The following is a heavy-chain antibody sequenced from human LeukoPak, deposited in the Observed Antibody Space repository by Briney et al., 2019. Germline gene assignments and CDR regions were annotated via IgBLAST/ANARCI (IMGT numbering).Heavy chain of an antibody. CDR3: AKDPTYYYDSSGRSTPFDY. V-gene: IGHV3-23*01. CDR2: ISGSGGST. D-gene: IGHD3-22*01. CDR1: GFTFSSYA. J-gene: IGHJ4*02. Sequence: HSGGSLRLSCAASGFTFSSYAMSWVRQAPGKGLEWVSAISGSGGSTYYADSVKGRFTISRDNSKNTLYLQMNGLRAEDTAVYYCAKDPTYYYDSSGRSTPFDYWGQGTLVTVSS.